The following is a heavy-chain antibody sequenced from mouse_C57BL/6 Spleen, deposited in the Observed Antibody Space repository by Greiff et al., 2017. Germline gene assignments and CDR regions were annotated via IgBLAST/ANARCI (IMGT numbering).Heavy chain of an antibody. CDR2: ISSGSSTI. D-gene: IGHD2-1*01. Sequence: EVKVVESGGGLVKPGGSLKLSCAASGFTFSDYGMHWVRQAPEKGLEWVAYISSGSSTIYYADTVKGRFTISRDNAKNTLFLQMTSLRSEDTAMYYCARGGYYGNWFAYWGQGTLVTVSA. CDR3: ARGGYYGNWFAY. V-gene: IGHV5-17*01. J-gene: IGHJ3*01. CDR1: GFTFSDYG.